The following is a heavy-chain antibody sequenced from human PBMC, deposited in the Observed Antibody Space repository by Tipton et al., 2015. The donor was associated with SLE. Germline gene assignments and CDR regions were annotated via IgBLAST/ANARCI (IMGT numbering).Heavy chain of an antibody. D-gene: IGHD5-18*01. CDR3: ARSYSYGVFDS. CDR2: RCYTGST. CDR1: GGSMSSSDCY. Sequence: TLSLTCTVSGGSMSSSDCYWGWVRQSPGRGLEWIGSRCYTGSTYYNPSLESRVTVSVDTSKNQLSLKLTSMTAADTALYFCARSYSYGVFDSWGQGTLVTVSS. J-gene: IGHJ4*02. V-gene: IGHV4-39*07.